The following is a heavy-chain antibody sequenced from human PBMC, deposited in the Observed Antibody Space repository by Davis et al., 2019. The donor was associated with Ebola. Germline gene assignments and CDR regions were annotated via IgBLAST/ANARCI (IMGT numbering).Heavy chain of an antibody. V-gene: IGHV1-46*01. D-gene: IGHD2-2*01. CDR3: ARDRDGGCSSTSCPIDP. J-gene: IGHJ5*02. CDR2: INPSGGST. CDR1: GYSFTSYY. Sequence: PGGSLRLSCKGSGYSFTSYYMHWVRQAPGQGLEWMGIINPSGGSTSYAQKFQGKVTMTRDTSTSTVYMELSSLRSEDTAVYYCARDRDGGCSSTSCPIDPWGQGTLVTVSS.